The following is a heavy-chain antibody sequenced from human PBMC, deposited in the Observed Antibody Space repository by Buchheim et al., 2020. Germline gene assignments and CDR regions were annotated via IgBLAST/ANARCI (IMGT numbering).Heavy chain of an antibody. V-gene: IGHV3-30*18. J-gene: IGHJ6*02. CDR1: GFTNFGHYG. CDR2: ISFDGSDT. Sequence: QVQLVESGGGVVQPGRSLRLSCAASGFTNFGHYGVHWVRQAPGKGLEWVAVISFDGSDTYYADSVKGRFTISRDNSENTLYLQLNSLRGEDTAVYYCAKDRGSFSQYYHDNYGMDVWGQGTT. CDR3: AKDRGSFSQYYHDNYGMDV. D-gene: IGHD3-16*01.